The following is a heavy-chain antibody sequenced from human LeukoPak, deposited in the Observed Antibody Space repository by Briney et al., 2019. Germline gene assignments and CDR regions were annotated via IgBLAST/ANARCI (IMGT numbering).Heavy chain of an antibody. CDR1: GGTFSSYA. J-gene: IGHJ6*02. Sequence: GASVKVSCKASGGTFSSYAISWVRQAPGQGLEWMGRIIPILGIANYAQKFQGRVAMTEDTSTDTAYMELSSLRSEDTAVYYCATGGSGNPPGPYYYYGMDVWGQGTTVTVSS. CDR3: ATGGSGNPPGPYYYYGMDV. V-gene: IGHV1-69*04. D-gene: IGHD3-10*01. CDR2: IIPILGIA.